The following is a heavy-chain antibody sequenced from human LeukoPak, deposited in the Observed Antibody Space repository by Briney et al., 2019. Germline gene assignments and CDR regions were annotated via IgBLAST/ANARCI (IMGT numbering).Heavy chain of an antibody. D-gene: IGHD3-10*01. V-gene: IGHV1-8*01. Sequence: ASVKVSCKASGYAFTSYDINWVRQATGQGLEWMGWMNPNSGNTGYAQKFQGRVTMTRNTSISTAYMELSSLRSEDTAVYYCARGLRAAKSGQTIVYYMDVWGKGTTVTVSS. J-gene: IGHJ6*03. CDR3: ARGLRAAKSGQTIVYYMDV. CDR1: GYAFTSYD. CDR2: MNPNSGNT.